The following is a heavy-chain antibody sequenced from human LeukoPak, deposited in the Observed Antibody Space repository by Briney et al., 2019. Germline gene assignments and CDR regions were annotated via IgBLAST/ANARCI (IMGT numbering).Heavy chain of an antibody. CDR3: ARGSIAAAWGDLDY. CDR2: INPNSGGT. CDR1: GGTFSSYA. D-gene: IGHD6-13*01. V-gene: IGHV1-2*02. J-gene: IGHJ4*02. Sequence: ASVKVSCKASGGTFSSYAISWVRQAPGQGLEWMGWINPNSGGTNYAQKFQGRVTMTRDTSISTAYMELSRLRSDDTAVYYCARGSIAAAWGDLDYWGQGTLVTVSS.